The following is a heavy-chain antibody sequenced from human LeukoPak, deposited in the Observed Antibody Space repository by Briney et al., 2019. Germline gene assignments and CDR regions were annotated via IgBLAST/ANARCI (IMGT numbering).Heavy chain of an antibody. J-gene: IGHJ4*02. V-gene: IGHV5-51*01. Sequence: GESLKISCKGSGYSFTSYWIGWVRQMPGKGLEWMGIIYPGDSDTRYSPSFQGQVTISADKSISTAYLQWSSLKASDTAMYYCARRQPSDYGDYLFDYWGQGTLVTVSS. CDR2: IYPGDSDT. D-gene: IGHD4-17*01. CDR3: ARRQPSDYGDYLFDY. CDR1: GYSFTSYW.